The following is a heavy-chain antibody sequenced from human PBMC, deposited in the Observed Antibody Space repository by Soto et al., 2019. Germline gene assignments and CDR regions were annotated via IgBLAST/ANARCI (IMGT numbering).Heavy chain of an antibody. J-gene: IGHJ4*02. CDR1: GYTFTSYD. V-gene: IGHV1-8*01. D-gene: IGHD3-3*01. CDR3: ARGGFFGVVMAYYFDY. Sequence: ASVKVSCKASGYTFTSYDINWVRQATGQGLEWMGWMNPNSGNTGYAQKFQGRVTMTRNTSISTAYMELSSLRSEDTAVYYCARGGFFGVVMAYYFDYWGQGTLVTVSS. CDR2: MNPNSGNT.